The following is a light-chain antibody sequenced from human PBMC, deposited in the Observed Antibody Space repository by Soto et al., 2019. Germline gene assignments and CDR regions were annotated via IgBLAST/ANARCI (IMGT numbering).Light chain of an antibody. Sequence: QSALTQPPSASGSPGQSVTISCTGTSSDVGGYNYVSWYQQHPGKAPKLMIFEVSKRPSGVPDRFSGSKSGNTASLTVSGLQAEDEADYYCSSYGGSNNYVFGTGNKVTVL. CDR1: SSDVGGYNY. CDR2: EVS. J-gene: IGLJ1*01. CDR3: SSYGGSNNYV. V-gene: IGLV2-8*01.